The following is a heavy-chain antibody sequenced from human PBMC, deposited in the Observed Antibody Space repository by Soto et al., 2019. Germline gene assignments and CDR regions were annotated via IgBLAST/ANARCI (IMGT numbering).Heavy chain of an antibody. V-gene: IGHV3-15*07. CDR3: TTDPPLLYYDFWTNWFDP. CDR2: IKSKTDGGTT. Sequence: EVQLVESGGGLVKPGGSLRLSCAASGFTFSNAWMNWVRQAPGKGLEWVGRIKSKTDGGTTDYAAPVKGRFTISRDESKNRLYLQMNSLKTEDTAVYYCTTDPPLLYYDFWTNWFDPWGQGTLVTVSS. CDR1: GFTFSNAW. J-gene: IGHJ5*02. D-gene: IGHD3-3*01.